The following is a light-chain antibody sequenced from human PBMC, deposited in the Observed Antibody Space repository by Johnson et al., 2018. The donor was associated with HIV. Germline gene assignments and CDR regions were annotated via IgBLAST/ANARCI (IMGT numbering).Light chain of an antibody. CDR1: SSNIGRNY. CDR2: QNT. J-gene: IGLJ1*01. CDR3: GTGDNSLKAEV. Sequence: HSVLTQPPSVSAAPGQMVTISCSGSSSNIGRNYVSWYQQLPGTAPKLLIYQNTWRPSWIPDRFSGSTSGASATLAITGLQTGDEADYYCGTGDNSLKAEVFGTGTKVTVL. V-gene: IGLV1-51*02.